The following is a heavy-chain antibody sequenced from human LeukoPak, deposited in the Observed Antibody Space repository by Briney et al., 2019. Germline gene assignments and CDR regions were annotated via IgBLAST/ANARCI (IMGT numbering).Heavy chain of an antibody. D-gene: IGHD5-12*01. V-gene: IGHV3-7*01. CDR3: ARRARGYSGYDSKPYYYYYYMDV. CDR2: IKQDGSEK. CDR1: GFTFSSYW. Sequence: PGGSLRLSYAASGFTFSSYWMSWVRQAPGKGLEWVANIKQDGSEKYYVDSVKGRFTISRDNAKNSLYLQMNSLRAEDTAVYYCARRARGYSGYDSKPYYYYYYMDVWGKGTTVTISS. J-gene: IGHJ6*03.